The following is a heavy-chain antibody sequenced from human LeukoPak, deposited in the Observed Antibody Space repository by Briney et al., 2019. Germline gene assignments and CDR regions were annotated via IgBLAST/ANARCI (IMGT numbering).Heavy chain of an antibody. V-gene: IGHV3-23*01. Sequence: GGSLRLSCAASGFTFSSSAMSWVRQAPGKGLEWVSTISGSGDRTYYADSVKGRFTISRDNSKNTLFLHMNSLRAEDTAVYSCAKGYYGSGSYEWFDYWGQGTLVTVSS. CDR1: GFTFSSSA. CDR2: ISGSGDRT. D-gene: IGHD3-10*01. J-gene: IGHJ4*02. CDR3: AKGYYGSGSYEWFDY.